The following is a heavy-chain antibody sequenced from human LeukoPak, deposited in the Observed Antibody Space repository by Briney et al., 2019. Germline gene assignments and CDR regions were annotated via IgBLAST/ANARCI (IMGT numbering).Heavy chain of an antibody. CDR1: GFTFDDYA. CDR2: ITWNSGSI. CDR3: AKDIYSSSWFYSDY. V-gene: IGHV3-9*01. D-gene: IGHD6-13*01. J-gene: IGHJ4*02. Sequence: GRSLRLSCAASGFTFDDYAMHWVRQTPGKGLEWVSGITWNSGSIGYADSVKGRFTISRDNAKNSLYLQMNSLRAEDTALYYCAKDIYSSSWFYSDYWGQGTLVTVSS.